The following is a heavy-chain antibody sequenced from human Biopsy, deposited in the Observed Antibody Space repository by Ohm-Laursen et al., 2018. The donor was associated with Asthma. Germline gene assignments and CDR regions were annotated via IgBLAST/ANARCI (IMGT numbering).Heavy chain of an antibody. CDR2: ISYDGSNK. J-gene: IGHJ4*02. CDR1: GFTFSSFG. Sequence: SLRLSCAAPGFTFSSFGMHWVRQAPGKGLEWVACISYDGSNKYYADSVKGRSTISRDNSKNTLYLQMNSLRAEDTAVYYCSREEPTSGWYQGSILRWGQGTLVTVSS. D-gene: IGHD6-19*01. V-gene: IGHV3-30*03. CDR3: SREEPTSGWYQGSILR.